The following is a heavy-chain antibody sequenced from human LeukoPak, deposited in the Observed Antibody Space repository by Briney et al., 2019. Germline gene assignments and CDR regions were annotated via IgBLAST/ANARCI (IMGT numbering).Heavy chain of an antibody. J-gene: IGHJ4*02. CDR3: ARGELGVKFDY. CDR2: IIPIFGTA. Sequence: ASVEVSCKASGGTFSSYAISWVRQAPGQGLEWMGGIIPIFGTANYAQKFQGRVTITADKSTSTAYMELSSLRSEDTAVYYCARGELGVKFDYWGQGTLVTVSS. CDR1: GGTFSSYA. V-gene: IGHV1-69*06. D-gene: IGHD7-27*01.